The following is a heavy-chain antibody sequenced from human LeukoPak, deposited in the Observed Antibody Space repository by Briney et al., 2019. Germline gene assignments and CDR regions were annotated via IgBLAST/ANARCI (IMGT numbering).Heavy chain of an antibody. CDR1: GFTFSSYG. Sequence: GGSLRLSCAASGFTFSSYGMHWVRQAPGKGLEWVAVISYDGSNKYYADSVKGRFTISRDNSKNTLYLQMNSLRAEDTAVYYCAKRHGSGSYHNGENYYYYGMDVWGKGTTVTVSS. D-gene: IGHD3-10*01. J-gene: IGHJ6*04. CDR3: AKRHGSGSYHNGENYYYYGMDV. V-gene: IGHV3-30*18. CDR2: ISYDGSNK.